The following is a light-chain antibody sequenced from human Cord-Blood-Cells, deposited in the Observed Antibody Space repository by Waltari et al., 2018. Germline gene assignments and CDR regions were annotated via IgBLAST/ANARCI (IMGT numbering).Light chain of an antibody. CDR1: SSDVGSYNL. Sequence: QSALTQPASVSGSPGQSITISCTGTSSDVGSYNLVSWYQQHPGKAPNLMIYEGSKRPSGVSNRFSGSKSGNTASLTISGLQAEYEADYYCCSYAGRVFGGGTKLTVL. CDR3: CSYAGRV. V-gene: IGLV2-23*01. CDR2: EGS. J-gene: IGLJ3*02.